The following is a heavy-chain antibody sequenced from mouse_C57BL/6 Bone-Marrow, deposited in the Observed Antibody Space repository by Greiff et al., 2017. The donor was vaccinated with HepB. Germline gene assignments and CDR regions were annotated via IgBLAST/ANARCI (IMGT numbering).Heavy chain of an antibody. CDR1: GYSFTGYF. Sequence: VQLQQSGPELVKPGDSVKISCKASGYSFTGYFMNWVMQSPGKSLEWIGRINPYNGDTFYNQKFKGKATLTVDKSSSTAHMKLRSLTSEDSAVYYCASSGRYDYGAGFDYWGQGTTLTVSS. CDR2: INPYNGDT. D-gene: IGHD2-4*01. J-gene: IGHJ2*01. V-gene: IGHV1-20*01. CDR3: ASSGRYDYGAGFDY.